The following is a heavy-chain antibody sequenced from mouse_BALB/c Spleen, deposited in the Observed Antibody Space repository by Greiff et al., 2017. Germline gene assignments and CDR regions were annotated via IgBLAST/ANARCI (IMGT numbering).Heavy chain of an antibody. V-gene: IGHV5-17*02. D-gene: IGHD2-14*01. CDR2: ISSGSSTI. CDR1: GFTFSSFG. J-gene: IGHJ2*01. Sequence: EVQVVESGGGLVQPGGSRKLSCAASGFTFSSFGMHWVRQAPEKGLEWVAYISSGSSTIYYADTVKGRFTISRDNPKNTLFLQMTSLRSEDTAMYYCARFRSYYFDYWGQGTTLTVSS. CDR3: ARFRSYYFDY.